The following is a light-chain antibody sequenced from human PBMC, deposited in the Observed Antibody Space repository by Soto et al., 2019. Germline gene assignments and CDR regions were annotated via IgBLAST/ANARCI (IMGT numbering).Light chain of an antibody. CDR2: EAS. Sequence: DIQLTQSPSLLSASVGDRVTITCRASHDISTYLAWYQQKPGKAPKLMIYEASTLQSGVPSRFGGSGSGTGFTLTISGLLPEDFATYHCQQLNTLPFTFGQGTRLEI. CDR3: QQLNTLPFT. J-gene: IGKJ5*01. CDR1: HDISTY. V-gene: IGKV1-9*01.